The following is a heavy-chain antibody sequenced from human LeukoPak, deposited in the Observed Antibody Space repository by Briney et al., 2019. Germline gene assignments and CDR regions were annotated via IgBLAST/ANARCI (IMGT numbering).Heavy chain of an antibody. Sequence: GRSLRLSCAASGFTFSSYGMHWVRQAPGKGLEWVAVIWYDGSNEYYADSVKGRFTISRDNSKNTLYLQMNSLRAEDTAVYYCARDQMRYGDYGIGAFDIWGQGTMVTVSS. D-gene: IGHD4-17*01. J-gene: IGHJ3*02. V-gene: IGHV3-33*01. CDR3: ARDQMRYGDYGIGAFDI. CDR1: GFTFSSYG. CDR2: IWYDGSNE.